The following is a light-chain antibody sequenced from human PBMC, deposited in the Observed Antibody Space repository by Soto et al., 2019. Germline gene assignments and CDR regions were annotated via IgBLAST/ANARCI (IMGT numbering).Light chain of an antibody. CDR3: SSFTFSTTVI. CDR1: SSDVGGY. V-gene: IGLV2-14*01. J-gene: IGLJ2*01. CDR2: EVS. Sequence: SALTQPASVSGSPGQSITISCTGTSSDVGGYVSWYQQHPGKAPKLMIYEVSNRPSGVSNRFSGSKSGNTASLTISGLQAEDEADYYCSSFTFSTTVIFGGGTKLTVL.